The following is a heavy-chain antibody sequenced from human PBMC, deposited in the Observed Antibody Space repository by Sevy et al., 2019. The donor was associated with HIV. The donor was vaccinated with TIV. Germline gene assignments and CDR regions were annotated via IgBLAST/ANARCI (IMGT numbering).Heavy chain of an antibody. CDR3: AAISQQLVGFFDY. D-gene: IGHD6-6*01. J-gene: IGHJ4*02. V-gene: IGHV4-59*01. CDR2: IFYRGNT. CDR1: GGSISSYY. Sequence: SETLSLTCTVSGGSISSYYWSWIRQPPGKGLEWFGYIFYRGNTYYNPSLKRRVTISVDTSKNQCSLKLTSVTAADTAVYYCAAISQQLVGFFDYWGQGTLVTVSS.